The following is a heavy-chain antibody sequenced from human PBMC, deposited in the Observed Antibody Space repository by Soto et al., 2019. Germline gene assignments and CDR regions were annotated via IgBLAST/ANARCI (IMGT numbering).Heavy chain of an antibody. D-gene: IGHD2-15*01. Sequence: PGGSLRLSCAASGFTFDDYAMHWVRQAPGKGLEWVSGISWNSGSIGYADSVKGRFTISRDNAKNSLYLQMNSLRAEDTALYYCAKDIVGGTVVTYFDYWGQGTLVTVSS. CDR1: GFTFDDYA. CDR2: ISWNSGSI. V-gene: IGHV3-9*01. CDR3: AKDIVGGTVVTYFDY. J-gene: IGHJ4*02.